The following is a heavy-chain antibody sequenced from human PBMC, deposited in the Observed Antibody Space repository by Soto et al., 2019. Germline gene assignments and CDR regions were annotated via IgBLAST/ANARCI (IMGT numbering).Heavy chain of an antibody. D-gene: IGHD3-9*01. Sequence: PSETLSLTCTVSGGSISSYYWSWIRQPPGKGLEWIGYIYYSGSTNYNPSLKSRVTISVDTSKNQFSLKLSSVTAADTAVYYCARHATQHYDILTGYSPSFDYWGQGTLVTVSS. CDR3: ARHATQHYDILTGYSPSFDY. V-gene: IGHV4-59*08. J-gene: IGHJ4*02. CDR2: IYYSGST. CDR1: GGSISSYY.